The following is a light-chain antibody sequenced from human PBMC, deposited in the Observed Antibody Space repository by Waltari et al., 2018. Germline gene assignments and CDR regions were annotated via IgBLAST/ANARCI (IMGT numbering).Light chain of an antibody. CDR3: QQYGSSPAT. Sequence: ELVLTQSPGTLSLSPGERVTLSCRASQDVDNFLAWYQQKPGQAPRLLIYGISSRATGIPDRFSGSGSEKDFTLTIRRLEPEDFAVYYCQQYGSSPATFGQGTRVEIK. CDR2: GIS. CDR1: QDVDNF. J-gene: IGKJ2*01. V-gene: IGKV3-20*01.